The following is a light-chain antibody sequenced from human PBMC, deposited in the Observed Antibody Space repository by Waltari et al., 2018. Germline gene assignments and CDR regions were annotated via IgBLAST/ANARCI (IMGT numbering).Light chain of an antibody. CDR3: YSSDSTGLRV. CDR2: EDT. V-gene: IGLV3-10*01. J-gene: IGLJ1*01. CDR1: ELPRKY. Sequence: SYELTQPPSVSVSPGQTARITCSGHELPRKYAYWFQQKSGQAPRLVIFEDTKRPAVIPERFSGSSSGTVATLTITGAQVDDEADYYCYSSDSTGLRVFGGGTTVVVL.